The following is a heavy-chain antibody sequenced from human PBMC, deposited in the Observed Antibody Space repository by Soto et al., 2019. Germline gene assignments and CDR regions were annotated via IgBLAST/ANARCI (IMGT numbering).Heavy chain of an antibody. J-gene: IGHJ6*02. CDR2: ISYDGSNK. D-gene: IGHD5-18*01. CDR1: GFTFSSYA. V-gene: IGHV3-30-3*01. CDR3: ARDTADTAMVTDYYYGMDV. Sequence: QVQLVESGGGVVQPGRSLRLSCAASGFTFSSYAMHWVRQAPGKGLEWVAVISYDGSNKYYADSVKGRFTISRDNSKNPLYLQMNSLGAEDTAVYYCARDTADTAMVTDYYYGMDVWGQGTTVTVSS.